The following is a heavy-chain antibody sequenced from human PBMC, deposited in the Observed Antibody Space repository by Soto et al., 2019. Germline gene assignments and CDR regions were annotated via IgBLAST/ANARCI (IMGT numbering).Heavy chain of an antibody. V-gene: IGHV1-2*04. J-gene: IGHJ4*02. CDR3: ARALEYSNSPLDY. D-gene: IGHD6-13*01. CDR2: INPNSGGI. Sequence: ASVKVSCKASGYTFTGYYMHWVRQAPGQGLEWMGWINPNSGGINYAQKFQGWVTMTRDASISTAYMELSRLRSDDTAVYYCARALEYSNSPLDYWGQGTLVTVSS. CDR1: GYTFTGYY.